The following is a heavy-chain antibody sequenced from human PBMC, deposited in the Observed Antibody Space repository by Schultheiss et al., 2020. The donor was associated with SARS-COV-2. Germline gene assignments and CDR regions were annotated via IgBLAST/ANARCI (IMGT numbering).Heavy chain of an antibody. CDR3: ARLFNYDFWSGYSFDY. V-gene: IGHV4-61*05. Sequence: SETLSLTCTVSGGSISSSSYYWSWIRQPPGKGLEWVGYISYSGSTNYNPSLKSRVTISVDTSKNQFSLKLSSVTAADTAVYYCARLFNYDFWSGYSFDYWGQGTLVTVSS. J-gene: IGHJ4*02. D-gene: IGHD3-3*01. CDR2: ISYSGST. CDR1: GGSISSSSYY.